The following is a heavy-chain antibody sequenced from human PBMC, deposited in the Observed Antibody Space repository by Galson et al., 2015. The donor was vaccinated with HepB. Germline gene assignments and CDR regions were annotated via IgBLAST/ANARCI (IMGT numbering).Heavy chain of an antibody. CDR2: ISSSSSTI. V-gene: IGHV3-48*04. D-gene: IGHD4-17*01. J-gene: IGHJ3*02. CDR1: GFTFSSYS. Sequence: SLRLSCAASGFTFSSYSLKWVRRAPGKRLEWVSYISSSSSTIYYADSVKGRFTISRDNAKNSLYLQMNSLRAEDTAVYYCARDFDYGDSTYDAFDIWGQGTMVTVSS. CDR3: ARDFDYGDSTYDAFDI.